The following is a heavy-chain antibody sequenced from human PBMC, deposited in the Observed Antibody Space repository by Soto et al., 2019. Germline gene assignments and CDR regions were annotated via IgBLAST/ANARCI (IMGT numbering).Heavy chain of an antibody. CDR3: ARGRSFDY. Sequence: QVQLVEYGGGVDQPGRSLRLSCAASGFTFSSYAMHWVRQAPGKGLEWVAVISYDGSNKYYADSVKGRFTISRDNSKNTLYLQMNSLRAEDTAVYYCARGRSFDYWGQGTLVTVSS. V-gene: IGHV3-30-3*01. CDR2: ISYDGSNK. J-gene: IGHJ4*02. CDR1: GFTFSSYA.